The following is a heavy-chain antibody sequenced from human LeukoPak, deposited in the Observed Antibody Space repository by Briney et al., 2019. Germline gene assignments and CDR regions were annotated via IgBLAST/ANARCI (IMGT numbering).Heavy chain of an antibody. D-gene: IGHD2-2*01. CDR1: GFTFSSYA. CDR3: AKSIVVVPTARGYYFDS. J-gene: IGHJ4*02. Sequence: TAGSLRLSCAASGFTFSSYAMNWVRQAPGKGLEWVTGISGSGGSTYYADSVKGRFTISRDNSKNTLYLQMNSLRAEDTAVYYCAKSIVVVPTARGYYFDSWGQGTLVTVSS. V-gene: IGHV3-23*01. CDR2: ISGSGGST.